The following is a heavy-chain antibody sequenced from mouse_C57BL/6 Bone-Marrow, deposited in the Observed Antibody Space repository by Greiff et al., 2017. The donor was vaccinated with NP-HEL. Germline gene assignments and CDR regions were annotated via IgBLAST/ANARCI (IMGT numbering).Heavy chain of an antibody. V-gene: IGHV10-1*01. CDR1: GFSFNTYA. CDR2: IRSKSNNYAT. D-gene: IGHD2-2*01. CDR3: VGYVVFAY. Sequence: EVKLMESGGGLVQPKGSLKLSCAASGFSFNTYAMNWVRQAPGKGLEWVARIRSKSNNYATYYADSVKDRFTISRDDSESMLYLQMNNLKTEDTAMYYCVGYVVFAYWGQGTLVTVSA. J-gene: IGHJ3*01.